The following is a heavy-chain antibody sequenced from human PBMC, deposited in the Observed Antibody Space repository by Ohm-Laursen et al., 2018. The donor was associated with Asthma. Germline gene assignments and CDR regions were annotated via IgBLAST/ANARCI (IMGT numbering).Heavy chain of an antibody. J-gene: IGHJ4*02. V-gene: IGHV3-11*01. CDR2: ISSSGSTI. Sequence: GSLRLSCAASGYTFSRYSIHWIRQAPGKGLEWVSYISSSGSTIYYADSVKGRFTISRDNAKNSLYLQMNSLRAEDTAVYYCAREKTITMIEGFDYWGQGTLVTVSS. D-gene: IGHD3-22*01. CDR1: GYTFSRYS. CDR3: AREKTITMIEGFDY.